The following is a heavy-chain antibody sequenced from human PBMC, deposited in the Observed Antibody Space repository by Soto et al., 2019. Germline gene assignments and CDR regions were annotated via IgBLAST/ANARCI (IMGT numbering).Heavy chain of an antibody. CDR3: AREVGYGDFSAALLD. Sequence: VQLMQSGAEVKQPGSSVKVSCKASGGTFSSHSINWVLQAPGQGLEWMGGIITLFGTANYAQNFQGRVTIPADQSTSTAYMELNSLRSDDTAVYYCAREVGYGDFSAALLDWGQGPLVTVSS. J-gene: IGHJ4*02. V-gene: IGHV1-69*01. D-gene: IGHD4-17*01. CDR2: IITLFGTA. CDR1: GGTFSSHS.